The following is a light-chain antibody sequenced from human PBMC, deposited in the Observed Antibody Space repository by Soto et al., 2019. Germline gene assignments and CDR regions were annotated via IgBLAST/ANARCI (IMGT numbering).Light chain of an antibody. CDR1: SSDVGSYKL. Sequence: QSALTQPASVSGSPGQSITISCTGTSSDVGSYKLVSWYQQHPGKAPKLMIYEVSKRPSGVSNRFSGSKSGNTASLTISGLQAEDEADYYCCSDGDSRLFGGGTKVTVL. V-gene: IGLV2-23*02. J-gene: IGLJ2*01. CDR2: EVS. CDR3: CSDGDSRL.